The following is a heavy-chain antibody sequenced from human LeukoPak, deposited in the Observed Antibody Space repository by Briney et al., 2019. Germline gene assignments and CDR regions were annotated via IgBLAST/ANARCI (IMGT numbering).Heavy chain of an antibody. V-gene: IGHV4-34*01. CDR2: INQSGST. J-gene: IGHJ6*03. CDR1: GGSFSGHY. CDR3: TRAGGYLGYMDV. Sequence: SETLSLTCAVYGGSFSGHYWSWIRQPPGKGLEWIGEINQSGSTNYNTSLKSRVTLSLDTPKNQFSLKLSSVTAADTVVYYCTRAGGYLGYMDVWGKGTTVTISS. D-gene: IGHD5-18*01.